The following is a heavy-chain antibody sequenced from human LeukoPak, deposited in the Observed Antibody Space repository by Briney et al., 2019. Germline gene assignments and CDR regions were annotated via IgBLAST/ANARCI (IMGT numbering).Heavy chain of an antibody. J-gene: IGHJ4*02. V-gene: IGHV3-48*01. CDR3: AKVPGYNNRYFDY. Sequence: GGSLRLSCAASGFTFSGYGMNWVRQAPGKGLEWVSYISSNSRSIDYADSVKGRFTISRDNAKNSLYLQMDNLRAADTAVYYCAKVPGYNNRYFDYWGQGTLVTVSS. CDR2: ISSNSRSI. CDR1: GFTFSGYG. D-gene: IGHD1-14*01.